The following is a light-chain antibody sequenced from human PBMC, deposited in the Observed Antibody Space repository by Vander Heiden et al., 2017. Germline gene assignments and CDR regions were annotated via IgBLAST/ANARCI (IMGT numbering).Light chain of an antibody. CDR2: GAS. CDR3: QQYNDWPLT. Sequence: EIVMTQSPATLSVSPGERATLSCRASQSVRSNLAWYQQKVGQAPRLLIYGASTRAAGVPARFSATESGTEFTLTINSLQSEDFGVYYCQQYNDWPLTFGPGTKVDIK. CDR1: QSVRSN. V-gene: IGKV3-15*01. J-gene: IGKJ3*01.